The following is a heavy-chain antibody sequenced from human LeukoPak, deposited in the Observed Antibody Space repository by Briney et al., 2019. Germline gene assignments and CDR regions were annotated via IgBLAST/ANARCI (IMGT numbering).Heavy chain of an antibody. CDR3: AKDPWGDSGSYYGAFDY. D-gene: IGHD1-26*01. V-gene: IGHV3-30*18. J-gene: IGHJ4*02. CDR2: ISYDGSNK. CDR1: GFTFSSYG. Sequence: PGRSLRLSCAASGFTFSSYGMHWVRQAPGKGLEWVAVISYDGSNKYYADFVKGRFTISRDNSKNTLYLQMNSLRAEDTAVYYCAKDPWGDSGSYYGAFDYWGQGTLVTVSS.